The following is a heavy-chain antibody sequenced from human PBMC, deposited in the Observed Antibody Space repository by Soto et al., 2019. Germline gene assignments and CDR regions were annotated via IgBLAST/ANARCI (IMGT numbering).Heavy chain of an antibody. CDR3: AIWDSGYDGVGYFDY. CDR1: GDSINSDKYY. Sequence: SETLSLTCSVSGDSINSDKYYWGWIRQPPGKGLEWIGSIYYRGNTYYNPSLQTRVTISVDKSKSQFSLRLNSVTAADTAVYYCAIWDSGYDGVGYFDYWGQGTLVTVSS. V-gene: IGHV4-39*01. D-gene: IGHD5-12*01. CDR2: IYYRGNT. J-gene: IGHJ4*02.